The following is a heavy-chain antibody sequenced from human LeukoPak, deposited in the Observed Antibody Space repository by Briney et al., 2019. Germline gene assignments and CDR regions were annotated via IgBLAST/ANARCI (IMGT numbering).Heavy chain of an antibody. J-gene: IGHJ6*03. CDR1: GGTFRTYS. CDR3: ARVDRYNFYLDV. V-gene: IGHV1-69*05. Sequence: GASVKVSCKASGGTFRTYSVTWVRQAPGQGLEWMGGIIPIFGTPNYAQKFQGRVKVTTDDATGTAYMELSSLMSEDTAIYYCARVDRYNFYLDVWGKGTPVTVSS. CDR2: IIPIFGTP.